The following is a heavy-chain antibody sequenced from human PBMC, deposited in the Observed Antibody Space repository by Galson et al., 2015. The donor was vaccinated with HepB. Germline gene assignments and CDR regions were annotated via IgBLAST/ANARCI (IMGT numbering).Heavy chain of an antibody. J-gene: IGHJ5*02. D-gene: IGHD2-21*02. CDR1: GYTFTSYG. CDR2: ISAYNGNT. V-gene: IGHV1-18*01. CDR3: ARVLGDSSRAFWFDP. Sequence: SVKVSCKASGYTFTSYGISWVRQAPGQGLEWMGWISAYNGNTNYAQKLQGRVTMTTDTSTSTAYMELRSLRSDDTAVYYCARVLGDSSRAFWFDPWGQGTLVTVSS.